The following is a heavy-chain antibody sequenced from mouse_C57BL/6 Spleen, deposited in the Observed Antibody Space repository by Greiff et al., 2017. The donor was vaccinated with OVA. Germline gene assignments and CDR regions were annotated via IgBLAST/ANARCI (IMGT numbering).Heavy chain of an antibody. CDR3: AREGIYYGIPGDY. J-gene: IGHJ2*01. Sequence: QVHVKQSGTELVKPGASVKLSCKASGYTFTSYWMHWVKQRPGQGLEWIGNINPSNGGTNYNEKFKSKATLTVDKSSSTAYMQLSSLTSEDSAVYYCAREGIYYGIPGDYWGQGTTLTVSS. D-gene: IGHD2-1*01. CDR2: INPSNGGT. V-gene: IGHV1-53*01. CDR1: GYTFTSYW.